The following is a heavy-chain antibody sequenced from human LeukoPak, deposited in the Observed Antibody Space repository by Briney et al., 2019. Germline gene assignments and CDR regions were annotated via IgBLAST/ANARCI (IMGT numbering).Heavy chain of an antibody. CDR3: ASQLGGTTFH. CDR2: VYYNGIT. J-gene: IGHJ4*02. V-gene: IGHV4-59*01. D-gene: IGHD1/OR15-1a*01. CDR1: GGCISSYF. Sequence: SETLSLTFTVSGGCISSYFWSWIRQPPGKGLEWIGYVYYNGITNYNPSLKSRVSISLDTSKNQFSLRLNSVTAAETAVYYCASQLGGTTFHWGQGTRVTVSS.